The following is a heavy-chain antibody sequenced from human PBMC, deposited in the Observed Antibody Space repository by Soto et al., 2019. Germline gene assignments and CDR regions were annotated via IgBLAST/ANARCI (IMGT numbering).Heavy chain of an antibody. Sequence: QVQLVQSGAEVKKPGSSVKVSCKASGGTFSNYPISWVRQAPGQGLEWMGGIIPIFGTVNYAKKFQGRVTXXEDESTSTAYMELSSLRSEDTAVYYCARGNHRWLQLWYFDLWGRGTLVTVSS. J-gene: IGHJ2*01. CDR1: GGTFSNYP. V-gene: IGHV1-69*12. CDR3: ARGNHRWLQLWYFDL. D-gene: IGHD5-12*01. CDR2: IIPIFGTV.